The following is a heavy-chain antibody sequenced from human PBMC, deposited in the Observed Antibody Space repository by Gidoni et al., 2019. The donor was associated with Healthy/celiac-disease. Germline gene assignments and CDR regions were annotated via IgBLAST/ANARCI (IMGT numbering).Heavy chain of an antibody. CDR1: GFTFSRSA. CDR2: IRGSGGST. Sequence: EVQLLESGGGLVQPGGSLRLSCAASGFTFSRSAMSWVRQAPGKGLEWVSAIRGSGGSTYYADSVKGRFTISRDNSKNTLYLQMNSLRAEDTAVYYCAKDWEVADPGLHWFDPWGQGTLVTVSS. CDR3: AKDWEVADPGLHWFDP. D-gene: IGHD2-15*01. V-gene: IGHV3-23*01. J-gene: IGHJ5*02.